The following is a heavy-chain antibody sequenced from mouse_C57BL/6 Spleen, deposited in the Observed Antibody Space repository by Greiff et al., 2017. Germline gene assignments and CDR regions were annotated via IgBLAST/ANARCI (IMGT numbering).Heavy chain of an antibody. CDR1: GFTFSNYW. CDR2: IRLKSDNYAT. CDR3: TGYYYGSSSDY. Sequence: EVKLLESGGGLVQPGGSMKLSCVASGFTFSNYWMNWVRQSPEQGLEWVAQIRLKSDNYATHYAESVKGRFTISRDESKSSVYLQMNNLRAEDTGIYYCTGYYYGSSSDYGGQGTTLTVSS. V-gene: IGHV6-3*01. D-gene: IGHD1-1*01. J-gene: IGHJ2*01.